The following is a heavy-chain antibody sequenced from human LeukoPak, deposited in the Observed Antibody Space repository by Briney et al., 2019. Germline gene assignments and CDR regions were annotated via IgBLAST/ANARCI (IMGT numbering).Heavy chain of an antibody. J-gene: IGHJ4*02. CDR1: GFTFSSYG. D-gene: IGHD6-13*01. CDR2: IRYDGYNK. CDR3: AKEGANSWIDY. Sequence: PGGSLRLSCAASGFTFSSYGTHWVRQAPGKGLEWVTFIRYDGYNKYYADSLKGRFTISRDNSKNTLYLHMNSLRAEDTAVYCCAKEGANSWIDYWGQGTLVTVSS. V-gene: IGHV3-30*02.